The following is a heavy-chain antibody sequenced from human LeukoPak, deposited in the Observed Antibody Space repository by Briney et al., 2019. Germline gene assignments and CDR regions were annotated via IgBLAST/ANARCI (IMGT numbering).Heavy chain of an antibody. V-gene: IGHV4-59*01. CDR2: IYYTGST. D-gene: IGHD6-19*01. CDR1: GGSISSYY. J-gene: IGHJ5*02. CDR3: ARVRAVAATSWFEP. Sequence: SETLSLTCTVSGGSISSYYWSWIRQPPGKGLEWIGYIYYTGSTNYNPSLKSRVTISLDTSKIQFSLRLSSVTAADTAVYYCARVRAVAATSWFEPWGQGTLVTVSS.